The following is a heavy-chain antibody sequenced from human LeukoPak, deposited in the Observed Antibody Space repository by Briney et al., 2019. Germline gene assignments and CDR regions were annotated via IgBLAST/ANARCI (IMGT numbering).Heavy chain of an antibody. J-gene: IGHJ5*02. D-gene: IGHD3-3*01. V-gene: IGHV4-59*01. CDR1: GGSFSSYY. CDR2: IYYSGST. CDR3: ARGGNDFWSGYYQVWFDP. Sequence: SETLSLTCAVYGGSFSSYYWSWIRQPPGKGLEWIGYIYYSGSTNYNPSLKSRVTISVDTSKNQFSLKLSSVTAADTAVYYCARGGNDFWSGYYQVWFDPWGQGTLVTVSS.